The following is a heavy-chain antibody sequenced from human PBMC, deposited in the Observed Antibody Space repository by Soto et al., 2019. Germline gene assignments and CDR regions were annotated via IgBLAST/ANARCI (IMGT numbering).Heavy chain of an antibody. J-gene: IGHJ5*02. CDR3: ARGSSSWLDPRWFDP. Sequence: SVKVSCKASGGTISSYAIGWVRQAPGQGLEWMGGIIPIFGTANYAQKFQGRVTITADESTSTAYMELSSLRSEDTAVYYCARGSSSWLDPRWFDPWGQGTLVTVSS. CDR2: IIPIFGTA. V-gene: IGHV1-69*13. CDR1: GGTISSYA. D-gene: IGHD6-13*01.